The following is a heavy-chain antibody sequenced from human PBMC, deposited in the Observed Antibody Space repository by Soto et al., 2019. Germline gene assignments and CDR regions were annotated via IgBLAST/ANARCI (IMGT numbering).Heavy chain of an antibody. CDR1: AFTSSSYA. D-gene: IGHD6-13*01. Sequence: GGSLRLSCAASAFTSSSYAMSWVRHAPGNGLEWVSAISGSGGSTYYADSVKGLFTISRDNSKNTLYLQMNSLRAEDTAVYYCAKALVEEQQLVRGPFDYWGQGTLVTVSS. CDR3: AKALVEEQQLVRGPFDY. CDR2: ISGSGGST. V-gene: IGHV3-23*01. J-gene: IGHJ4*02.